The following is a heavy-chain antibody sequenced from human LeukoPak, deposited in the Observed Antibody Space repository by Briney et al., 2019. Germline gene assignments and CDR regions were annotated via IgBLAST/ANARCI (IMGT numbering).Heavy chain of an antibody. V-gene: IGHV3-15*01. D-gene: IGHD3-22*01. CDR3: TTDPVYYYDSSGYPPFDY. CDR1: GFTFSSYW. Sequence: PGGSLRLSCAASGFTFSSYWMSWVRQAPGKGLEWVGRIKSKTDGGTTDYAAPVKGRFTISRDDSKNTLYLQMNSLKTEDTAVYYCTTDPVYYYDSSGYPPFDYWGQGTLVTVSS. CDR2: IKSKTDGGTT. J-gene: IGHJ4*02.